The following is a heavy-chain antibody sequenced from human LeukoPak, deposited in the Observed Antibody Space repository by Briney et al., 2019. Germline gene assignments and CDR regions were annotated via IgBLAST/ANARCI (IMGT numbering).Heavy chain of an antibody. V-gene: IGHV3-7*01. CDR3: ARDFGY. CDR1: EFSFSSYW. J-gene: IGHJ4*02. Sequence: GGSLRLSCAASEFSFSSYWMSWVRQAPGKGLEWVANIKQDGSEKYYVDSVKGRFTISRDNAKNSLYLQMNSLRAEDTAVYYCARDFGYWGQGTLVTVSS. CDR2: IKQDGSEK.